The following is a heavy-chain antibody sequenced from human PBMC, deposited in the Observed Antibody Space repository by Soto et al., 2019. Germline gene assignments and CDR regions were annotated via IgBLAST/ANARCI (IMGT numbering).Heavy chain of an antibody. V-gene: IGHV1-18*01. Sequence: QVQLVQSGAEVKKPGASVKVSCKASGYTFTSYGISWVRQAPGQGLEWMGWISAYNGNTKYAQKSQGRVTMTTDTSTSTAYMAVRSLRSDDTAVYYWARDAAAGLNDYWGQGTLVTVSS. CDR1: GYTFTSYG. J-gene: IGHJ4*02. D-gene: IGHD6-13*01. CDR2: ISAYNGNT. CDR3: ARDAAAGLNDY.